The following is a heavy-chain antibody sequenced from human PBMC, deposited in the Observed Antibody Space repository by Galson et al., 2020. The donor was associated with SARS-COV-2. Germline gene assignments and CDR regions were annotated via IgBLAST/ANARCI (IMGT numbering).Heavy chain of an antibody. D-gene: IGHD3-10*01. J-gene: IGHJ4*02. V-gene: IGHV3-21*01. CDR1: GFTFSTYN. Sequence: GESLKISCAASGFTFSTYNINWVRQAPGKGLEWVSSISTSGSYIYYSDSVKGRFTISRDNAKNSLYLQMNSLRAEDTAVYYCARDAALGMLRGVGHFDYWGQGTLVTVSS. CDR2: ISTSGSYI. CDR3: ARDAALGMLRGVGHFDY.